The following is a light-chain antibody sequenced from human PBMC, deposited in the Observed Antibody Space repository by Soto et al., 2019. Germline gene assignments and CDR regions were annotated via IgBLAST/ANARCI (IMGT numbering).Light chain of an antibody. J-gene: IGLJ1*01. Sequence: QSVLTQPPSASGSPGQSVTISCTGTSSDVGNYDSVSWYQHHPGKAPQAVIYEVNKRPSGVPDRFSGSKYGFTASLTVSGLQAEDEGDYYCCSYAGSYNYVFGTGTNVTVL. CDR1: SSDVGNYDS. V-gene: IGLV2-8*01. CDR2: EVN. CDR3: CSYAGSYNYV.